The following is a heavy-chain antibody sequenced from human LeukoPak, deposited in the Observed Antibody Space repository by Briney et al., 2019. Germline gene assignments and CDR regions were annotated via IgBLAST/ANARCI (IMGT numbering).Heavy chain of an antibody. Sequence: GASVKVSCKASSYTLTNYGISWVRQAPGQGLEWMGWISAYNGNTNYAQNLQGRVTMTTDTSTNTAYMKLRSLRSDDTAVYYCARDEDPGAFDIWGQGTMVTVSS. V-gene: IGHV1-18*01. CDR1: SYTLTNYG. CDR2: ISAYNGNT. CDR3: ARDEDPGAFDI. J-gene: IGHJ3*02.